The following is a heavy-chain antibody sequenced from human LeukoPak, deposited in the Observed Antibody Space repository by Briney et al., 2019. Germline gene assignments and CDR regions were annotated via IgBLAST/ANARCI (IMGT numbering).Heavy chain of an antibody. D-gene: IGHD4-17*01. CDR3: ARGSVTTYYFYGMDV. CDR1: GASISSYY. CDR2: IYDSGST. V-gene: IGHV4-59*01. Sequence: SETLSLTGTVSGASISSYYWSWIRQPPGKGLEWIGYIYDSGSTNYNPSLKSRLTISVDTSNNQFSLKLSSVTAADTAVYYCARGSVTTYYFYGMDVWGKGTTVTVSS. J-gene: IGHJ6*04.